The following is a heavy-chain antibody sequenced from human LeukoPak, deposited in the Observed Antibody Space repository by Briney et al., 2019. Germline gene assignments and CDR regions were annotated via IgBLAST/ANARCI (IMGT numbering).Heavy chain of an antibody. Sequence: SETLSLTCTVSGGSISSYYWSWIRQPPGKGLEWIGYIYYSGSTYYNPSLKSRVTISVDTSKNQFSLKLSSVTAADTAVYYCARNPRDSSSWYFFSYYFDYWGQGTLVTVSS. J-gene: IGHJ4*02. V-gene: IGHV4-59*12. CDR1: GGSISSYY. CDR2: IYYSGST. D-gene: IGHD6-13*01. CDR3: ARNPRDSSSWYFFSYYFDY.